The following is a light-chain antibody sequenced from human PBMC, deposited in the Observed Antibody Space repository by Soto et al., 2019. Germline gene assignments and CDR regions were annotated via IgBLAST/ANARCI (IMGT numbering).Light chain of an antibody. CDR3: QQYNNWPLT. V-gene: IGKV3-15*01. CDR2: GAS. CDR1: HRVSSY. J-gene: IGKJ4*01. Sequence: DTVMTQSPATLSLSPGERATLSCRASHRVSSYLAWYQQRPGQAPRLLIYGASTRATGIPARFSGSASGTEFTLTISSLQSEDFAIYYCQQYNNWPLTFGGGTKVDIK.